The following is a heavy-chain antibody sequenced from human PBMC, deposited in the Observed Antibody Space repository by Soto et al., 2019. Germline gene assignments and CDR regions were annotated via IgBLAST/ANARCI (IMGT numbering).Heavy chain of an antibody. CDR2: IRSKANSYAT. D-gene: IGHD4-17*01. CDR1: GFTFSGSA. CDR3: TRLVSGATVVTGY. Sequence: GGSLRLSXAASGFTFSGSAMHWVRQASGKGLEWVGRIRSKANSYATAYAASVKGRFTISRDDSKNTAYLQMNSLKTEDTALYYCTRLVSGATVVTGYWGQGTLVTVSS. J-gene: IGHJ4*02. V-gene: IGHV3-73*01.